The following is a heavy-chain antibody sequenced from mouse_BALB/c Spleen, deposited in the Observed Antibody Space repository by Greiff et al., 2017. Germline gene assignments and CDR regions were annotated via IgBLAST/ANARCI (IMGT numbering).Heavy chain of an antibody. J-gene: IGHJ4*01. V-gene: IGHV5-4*02. Sequence: EVKVVESGGGLVKPGGSLKLSCAASGFTFSDYYMYWVRQTPEKRLEWVATISDGGSYTYYPDSVKGRFTISRDNAKNNLYLQMSSLKSEDTAMYYCARDRGNYVFYAMDYWGQGTSVTVSS. CDR3: ARDRGNYVFYAMDY. D-gene: IGHD2-1*01. CDR1: GFTFSDYY. CDR2: ISDGGSYT.